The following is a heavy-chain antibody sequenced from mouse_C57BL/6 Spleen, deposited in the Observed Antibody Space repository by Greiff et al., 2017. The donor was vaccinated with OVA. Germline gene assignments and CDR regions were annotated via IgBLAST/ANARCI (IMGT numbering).Heavy chain of an antibody. CDR1: GYTFTDYY. CDR3: ARGNYYGSSHFDY. D-gene: IGHD1-1*01. Sequence: QVQLQQSGAELARPGASVKMSCKASGYTFTDYYINWVKQRPGQGLEWIGWIFPGSGSTYYNEKFKGKATLTVDKSSSTAYMLLSSLTSEDSAVYFCARGNYYGSSHFDYWGQGTTLTVSS. CDR2: IFPGSGST. J-gene: IGHJ2*01. V-gene: IGHV1-75*01.